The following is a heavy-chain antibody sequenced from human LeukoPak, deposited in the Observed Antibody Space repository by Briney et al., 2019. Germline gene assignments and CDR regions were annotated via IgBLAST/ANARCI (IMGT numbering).Heavy chain of an antibody. J-gene: IGHJ4*02. CDR1: GFTFSSDW. CDR3: AREGNFDY. Sequence: GGSLRLSCAASGFTFSSDWMSWVRQAPGKGLEWVANIKQDGSEKYYVDSVKGRFTISRDNAKNSLYLQMNSLRAEDTAVYYCAREGNFDYWGQGTLVTVSS. V-gene: IGHV3-7*01. CDR2: IKQDGSEK.